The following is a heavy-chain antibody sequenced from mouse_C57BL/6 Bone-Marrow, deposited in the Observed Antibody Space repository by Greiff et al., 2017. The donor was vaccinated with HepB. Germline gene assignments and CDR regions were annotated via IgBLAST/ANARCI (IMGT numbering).Heavy chain of an antibody. J-gene: IGHJ4*01. CDR1: GYSITSGYY. D-gene: IGHD1-3*01. CDR3: ARRRAQDY. CDR2: ISYDGSN. V-gene: IGHV3-6*01. Sequence: VQLKESGPGLVKPSQSLSLTCSVTGYSITSGYYWNWIRQFPGNKLEWMGYISYDGSNNYNPSLKNRISITRDTSKNQFFLKLNSVTTEDTATYYCARRRAQDYWGQGTSVTVSS.